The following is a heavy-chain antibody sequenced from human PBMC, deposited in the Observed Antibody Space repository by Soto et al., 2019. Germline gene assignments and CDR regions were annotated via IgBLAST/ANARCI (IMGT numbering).Heavy chain of an antibody. J-gene: IGHJ4*02. CDR1: VFTFSNYA. CDR2: ISKDGSNK. D-gene: IGHD3-9*01. Sequence: ALRLSCAASVFTFSNYAMHWVRQAPGKGLEWVAVISKDGSNKYYGDFVKGRFTISRDSSKNTLYLQMNSLRDEDTAVYYCAKETGPQGGFDYWGQGTLVTVSS. CDR3: AKETGPQGGFDY. V-gene: IGHV3-30*18.